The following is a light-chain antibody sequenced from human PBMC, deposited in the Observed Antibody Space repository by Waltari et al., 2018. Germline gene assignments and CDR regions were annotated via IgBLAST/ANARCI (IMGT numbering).Light chain of an antibody. Sequence: QSALTQPASVSGSPGQSITISCTRTSSDVGGDTYVPWYQQHPGKAPKRMIYDVSNRPSGVSNRFSGSKSGNTASLTISGLQAEDEADYYCTSYTSSNTLGFGTGTKVTVL. V-gene: IGLV2-14*03. CDR2: DVS. CDR3: TSYTSSNTLG. CDR1: SSDVGGDTY. J-gene: IGLJ1*01.